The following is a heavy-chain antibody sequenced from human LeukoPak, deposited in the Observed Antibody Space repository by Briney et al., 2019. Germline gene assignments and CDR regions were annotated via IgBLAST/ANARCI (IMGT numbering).Heavy chain of an antibody. D-gene: IGHD6-6*01. J-gene: IGHJ1*01. CDR1: GGSISSYY. CDR3: ASSSGYFQH. Sequence: SETLPLTCTVSGGSISSYYWSWIRQPPGKGLEWIGYIYYSGSTNYNPSLRSRVTISVDTSKNQFSLKLSSVTAADTAVHYCASSSGYFQHWGQGTLVTVSS. CDR2: IYYSGST. V-gene: IGHV4-59*08.